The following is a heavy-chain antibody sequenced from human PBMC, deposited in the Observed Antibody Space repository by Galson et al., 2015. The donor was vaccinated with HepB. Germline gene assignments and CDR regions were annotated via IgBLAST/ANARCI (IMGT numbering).Heavy chain of an antibody. CDR2: INPSGGST. D-gene: IGHD2-2*01. Sequence: SVKVSCKASGYTFTSYYMHWVRQAPGQGLEWMGIINPSGGSTSYAQKFQGRVTMTRDTSTSTVCMELSSLGSEDTAVYYCARDTRRVNIVVVPAAIRGGPFDYWGQGTLVTVSS. V-gene: IGHV1-46*01. CDR1: GYTFTSYY. CDR3: ARDTRRVNIVVVPAAIRGGPFDY. J-gene: IGHJ4*02.